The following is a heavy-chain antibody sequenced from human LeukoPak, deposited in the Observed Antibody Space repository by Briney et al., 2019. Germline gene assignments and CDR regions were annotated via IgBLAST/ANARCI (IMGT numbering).Heavy chain of an antibody. Sequence: PGGSLRLSCAASGFTFTDYWMHWVRQAPGKGLVWVSIINTDTRGTYYADSVKGRFTISRDNAKNTLYLQMNSLRVEDTAVYYCAGGISATGGGWGQGTMVTVSS. CDR2: INTDTRGT. J-gene: IGHJ3*01. CDR3: AGGISATGGG. V-gene: IGHV3-74*01. CDR1: GFTFTDYW. D-gene: IGHD6-13*01.